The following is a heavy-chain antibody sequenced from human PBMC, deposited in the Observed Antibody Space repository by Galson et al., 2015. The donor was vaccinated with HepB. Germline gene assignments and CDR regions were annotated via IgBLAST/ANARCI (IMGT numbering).Heavy chain of an antibody. D-gene: IGHD2-8*01. CDR2: IWYDGSNK. CDR1: GFTFSSYG. J-gene: IGHJ5*02. CDR3: ARDLPGRWCMLTP. Sequence: SLRLSCAASGFTFSSYGMHWVRQAPGKGLEWVAVIWYDGSNKYYADSVKGRFTISRDNSKNTLYLQMNSLRAEDTAVYYCARDLPGRWCMLTPWGQGTLVTVSS. V-gene: IGHV3-33*01.